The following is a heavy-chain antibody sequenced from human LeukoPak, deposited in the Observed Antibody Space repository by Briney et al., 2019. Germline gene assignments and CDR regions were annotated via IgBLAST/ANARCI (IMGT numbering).Heavy chain of an antibody. J-gene: IGHJ6*03. Sequence: GGSLRLSCAASGFTFSNFAMTWVRQAPGKGLEWVSTLSGSGDSTFSADSVKGRFTISRDNSKNTLYLQMNSLRAEDTAVYYCAKRWGCTSSSCCRQGFDYNYYYMDVWGKGTTVTVSS. CDR1: GFTFSNFA. CDR2: LSGSGDST. V-gene: IGHV3-23*01. D-gene: IGHD2-2*01. CDR3: AKRWGCTSSSCCRQGFDYNYYYMDV.